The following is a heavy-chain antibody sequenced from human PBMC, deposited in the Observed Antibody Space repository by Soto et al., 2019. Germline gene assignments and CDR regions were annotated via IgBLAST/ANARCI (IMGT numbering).Heavy chain of an antibody. D-gene: IGHD1-20*01. CDR2: MNPNSGNT. Sequence: QVQLVQSGAEVKKPGASVKVSCKASGYTFTSYDINWVRQATGQGLEWMGWMNPNSGNTRYAQKFQGRVTMTRNTSISTAYMELSSLRSEDTAVYYCARYNWNDGFFDYWGQGTLVTVSS. J-gene: IGHJ4*02. CDR3: ARYNWNDGFFDY. CDR1: GYTFTSYD. V-gene: IGHV1-8*01.